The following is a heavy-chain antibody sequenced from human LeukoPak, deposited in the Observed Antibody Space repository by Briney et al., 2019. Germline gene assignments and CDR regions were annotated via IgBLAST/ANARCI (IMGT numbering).Heavy chain of an antibody. J-gene: IGHJ3*02. Sequence: SETLSLTCTVSGGSISSYYWSWIRQPPGKGLEGIGYIYYSGSTNYNPSLKSRVTISVDTSKNQFSLKLSSVTAADTAVYYCARDSSGWSFAFDIWGQGTMVTVSS. CDR1: GGSISSYY. CDR3: ARDSSGWSFAFDI. V-gene: IGHV4-59*01. CDR2: IYYSGST. D-gene: IGHD6-19*01.